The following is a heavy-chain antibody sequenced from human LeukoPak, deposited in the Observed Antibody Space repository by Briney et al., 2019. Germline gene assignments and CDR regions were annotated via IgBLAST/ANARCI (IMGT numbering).Heavy chain of an antibody. CDR3: ASSSWYALDY. CDR2: ISSSGSTM. J-gene: IGHJ4*02. Sequence: GGSLRLSCAASGFTFSSYEMNWVRQAPGKGLEWISYISSSGSTMYYADSVKGRFTISRDNAKDSLYLQMNSLRAEDTAIYYCASSSWYALDYWGQGTLVTVSS. CDR1: GFTFSSYE. V-gene: IGHV3-48*03. D-gene: IGHD6-13*01.